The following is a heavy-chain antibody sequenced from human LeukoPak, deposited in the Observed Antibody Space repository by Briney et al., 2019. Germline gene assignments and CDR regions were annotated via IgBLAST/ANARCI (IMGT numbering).Heavy chain of an antibody. D-gene: IGHD6-6*01. CDR1: GGSFSGYY. J-gene: IGHJ3*02. CDR3: AREYSTSSTAFDI. CDR2: MNPSGST. Sequence: PSETLSLTCAVYGGSFSGYYWSWIRQPPGKGLEWIGEMNPSGSTNYNPSLKSRVTISVDTSKNQFSLKLSSLTAADTAVYYCAREYSTSSTAFDIWGQGTMVTVSS. V-gene: IGHV4-34*01.